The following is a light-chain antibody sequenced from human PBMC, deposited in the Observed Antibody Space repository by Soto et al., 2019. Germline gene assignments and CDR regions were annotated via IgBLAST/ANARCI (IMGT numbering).Light chain of an antibody. CDR2: NAS. CDR3: QQYDSTPQT. J-gene: IGKJ1*01. V-gene: IGKV3-20*01. Sequence: EIVVTQSPGTLSLSQGERATLSCRASQSVSSSYLAWYQQKPVQAPRLLIYNASSSATGIPDRFSGSGSGTDFTLTIIRLEPEDFAVYYCQQYDSTPQTFGQGTKVDIK. CDR1: QSVSSSY.